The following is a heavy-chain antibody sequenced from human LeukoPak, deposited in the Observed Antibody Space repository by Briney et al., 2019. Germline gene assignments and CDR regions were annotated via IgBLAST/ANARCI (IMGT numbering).Heavy chain of an antibody. CDR3: AKVLLLHSYYDSSDAFDI. CDR1: GFTVSSNY. D-gene: IGHD3-22*01. CDR2: ISYDGSNK. V-gene: IGHV3-30*18. Sequence: GGSLRLSCAASGFTVSSNYMSWVRQAPGKGLEWVAVISYDGSNKYYADSVKGRFTISRDNSKNTLYLQMNSLRAEDTALYYCAKVLLLHSYYDSSDAFDIWGQGTMVTVSS. J-gene: IGHJ3*02.